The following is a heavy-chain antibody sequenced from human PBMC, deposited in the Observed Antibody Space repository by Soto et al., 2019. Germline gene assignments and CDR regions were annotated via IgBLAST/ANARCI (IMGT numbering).Heavy chain of an antibody. Sequence: PSETLSLTCTVSGGSISSDYWSWIRQPPGKGLEWIGYIYYSGNTNYNPSLKSRVTISVDTSKNQFSLKLSSVTAADTAVYYCARTPGYWGQGTLVTVSS. CDR2: IYYSGNT. V-gene: IGHV4-59*12. CDR3: ARTPGY. CDR1: GGSISSDY. J-gene: IGHJ4*02.